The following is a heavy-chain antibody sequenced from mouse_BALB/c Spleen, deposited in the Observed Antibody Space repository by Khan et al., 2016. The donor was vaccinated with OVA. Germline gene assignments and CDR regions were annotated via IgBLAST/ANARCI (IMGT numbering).Heavy chain of an antibody. CDR2: FYPGSDNT. CDR1: GYTFTDYY. Sequence: HLQQSGAELARPGASVKLSCKASGYTFTDYYINWMRQRTGQGLEWIGEFYPGSDNTYYNEKFKGKATLTADKSSSTAYMQLSSLTSEDSAVYFCVREWAGWFPYWGQGTLVTVSA. V-gene: IGHV1-77*01. D-gene: IGHD1-3*01. CDR3: VREWAGWFPY. J-gene: IGHJ3*01.